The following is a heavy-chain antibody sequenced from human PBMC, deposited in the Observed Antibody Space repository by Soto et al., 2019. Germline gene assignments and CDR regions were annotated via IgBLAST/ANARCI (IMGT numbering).Heavy chain of an antibody. CDR1: GYTFTSYD. V-gene: IGHV1-8*01. J-gene: IGHJ4*02. D-gene: IGHD2-2*01. CDR3: ARGFRVVVPAAAEYYFDY. CDR2: MNPNSGNT. Sequence: ASVKVSCKASGYTFTSYDINWVRQATGQGLEWMGWMNPNSGNTGYAQKFQGRVTMTRNTSISTAYMELSSLRSEDTAVYYCARGFRVVVPAAAEYYFDYWGQGTLVTVSS.